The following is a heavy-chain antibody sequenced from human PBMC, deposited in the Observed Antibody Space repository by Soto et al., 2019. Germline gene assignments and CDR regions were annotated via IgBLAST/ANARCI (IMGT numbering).Heavy chain of an antibody. D-gene: IGHD2-2*01. CDR2: IYYSGNT. CDR3: ASGSVLVVEDAIRGDYYGMDV. CDR1: GGSVSTSSHY. J-gene: IGHJ6*02. Sequence: QLQLQESGPGLVRPSETLSLTCTVSGGSVSTSSHYWGWIRQPPGKGLEWIGSIYYSGNTYYNPSLKSRVTRSVDSSKNQFSLKLSSVTAADTGVYFWASGSVLVVEDAIRGDYYGMDVWGQGTTVTTSS. V-gene: IGHV4-39*01.